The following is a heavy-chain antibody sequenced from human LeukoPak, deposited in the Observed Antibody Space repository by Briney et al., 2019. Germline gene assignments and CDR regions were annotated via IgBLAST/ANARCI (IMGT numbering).Heavy chain of an antibody. CDR2: ISSSSSYI. V-gene: IGHV3-21*01. CDR3: ARDLTVTTFYDYYFYGMDV. CDR1: GFTFSSYT. J-gene: IGHJ6*02. Sequence: GGSLRLSCAASGFTFSSYTMNWVRQAPGKGLEWVASISSSSSYIYYADSVKGRFTISRDNAKNSLYLQMNSLRAEDTAVYYCARDLTVTTFYDYYFYGMDVWGQGTTVTVSS. D-gene: IGHD4-17*01.